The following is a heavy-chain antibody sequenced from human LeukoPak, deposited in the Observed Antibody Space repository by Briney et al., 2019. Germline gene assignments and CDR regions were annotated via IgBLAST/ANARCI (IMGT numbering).Heavy chain of an antibody. D-gene: IGHD3-16*01. J-gene: IGHJ4*02. CDR3: ARDFLGENPHFDY. CDR1: GYSISSGYY. V-gene: IGHV4-38-2*02. CDR2: IYHSGST. Sequence: SETLSLTCTVSGYSISSGYYWGWIRQPPGEGLEWIGSIYHSGSTYYNPSLKSRVTISVDTSKNQFSLKLSSVTAADTAVYYCARDFLGENPHFDYWGQGTLVTVSS.